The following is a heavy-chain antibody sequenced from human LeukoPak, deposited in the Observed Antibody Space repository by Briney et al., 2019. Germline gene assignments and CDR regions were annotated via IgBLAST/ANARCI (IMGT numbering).Heavy chain of an antibody. CDR1: GFTFSDYY. J-gene: IGHJ4*02. V-gene: IGHV3-11*03. CDR2: ISSSSSYT. Sequence: GGSLRLSCAASGFTFSDYYMSWIRQAPGKGLEWVSYISSSSSYTNYADSVKGRFTISRDNSKNSLYLQMNSLRPEDTAVYYCASPAAGSNFDCWGQGTLVTVSS. D-gene: IGHD6-13*01. CDR3: ASPAAGSNFDC.